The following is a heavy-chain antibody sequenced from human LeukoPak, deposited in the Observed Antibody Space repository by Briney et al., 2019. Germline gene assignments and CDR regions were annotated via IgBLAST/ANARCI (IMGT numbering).Heavy chain of an antibody. CDR2: ISSSSSYI. CDR1: GFNFSSYS. Sequence: PGGSLRLSCAASGFNFSSYSMNWVRQAPGKGLEWVSSISSSSSYIYYADSVKGRFTISRDNAKNSLYLQMNSLRAEDTAVYYCARDIGTYYDILRRYGMDVWGQGTTVTVSS. D-gene: IGHD3-9*01. V-gene: IGHV3-21*01. J-gene: IGHJ6*02. CDR3: ARDIGTYYDILRRYGMDV.